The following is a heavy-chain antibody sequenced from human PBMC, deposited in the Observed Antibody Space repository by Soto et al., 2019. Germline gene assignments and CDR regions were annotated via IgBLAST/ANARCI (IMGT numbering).Heavy chain of an antibody. Sequence: QVQLQESGPGLVKPSETLSLTCTVSGGSISSYYWSCIRQPPGKGLEWIGYIYYSGRTNDNPSLKSRLTISVDTSKSPFSLKLRPVTAADTVVYYGARRYGHGFDIWGQGTVVTVSS. V-gene: IGHV4-59*08. D-gene: IGHD1-20*01. CDR2: IYYSGRT. CDR1: GGSISSYY. J-gene: IGHJ3*02. CDR3: ARRYGHGFDI.